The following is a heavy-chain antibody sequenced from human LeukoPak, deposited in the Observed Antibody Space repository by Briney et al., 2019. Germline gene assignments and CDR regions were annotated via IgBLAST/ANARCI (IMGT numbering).Heavy chain of an antibody. D-gene: IGHD6-6*01. CDR3: AGGGAARPDI. CDR2: VSSGGNTV. CDR1: GFALRNYG. Sequence: PGGSLRLSCVASGFALRNYGLNWVRQAPGKGLEWVSYVSSGGNTVNYADSARGRFTISRDNARNSLYLQLNSLRAEDTALYYCAGGGAARPDIWGQGTMVVASS. J-gene: IGHJ3*02. V-gene: IGHV3-48*01.